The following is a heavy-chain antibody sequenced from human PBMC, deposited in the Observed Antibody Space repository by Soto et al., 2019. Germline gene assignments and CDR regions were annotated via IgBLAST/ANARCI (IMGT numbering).Heavy chain of an antibody. D-gene: IGHD4-17*01. J-gene: IGHJ4*02. CDR1: GYTLASCG. CDR2: ISAYNGNT. Sequence: GASVKVSCKESGYTLASCGIRWVRQDPRQGLEWMGWISAYNGNTNYAQKLQGRVTMTTDTSTSTAYMELRSLRSDDTAVYYCARGGDYVSFLEGDSGYWGQGTLVTVSS. CDR3: ARGGDYVSFLEGDSGY. V-gene: IGHV1-18*01.